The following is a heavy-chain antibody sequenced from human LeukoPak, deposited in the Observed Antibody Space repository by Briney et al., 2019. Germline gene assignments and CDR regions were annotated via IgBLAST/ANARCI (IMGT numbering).Heavy chain of an antibody. D-gene: IGHD1-26*01. V-gene: IGHV3-7*01. J-gene: IGHJ4*02. CDR2: IKQDGSEK. Sequence: GGSLRLPCAASGFTFSNYWMSWVRQAPGKGLEWVANIKQDGSEKYYVDSVRGRFTVSRGNADNSLYLQMNSLRAEDTAKYYCARDLSPMSSGSYDRSYYFDYWGQGTLVTVSS. CDR1: GFTFSNYW. CDR3: ARDLSPMSSGSYDRSYYFDY.